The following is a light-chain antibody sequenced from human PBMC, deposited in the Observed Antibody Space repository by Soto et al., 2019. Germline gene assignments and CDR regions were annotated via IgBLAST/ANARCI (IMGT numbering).Light chain of an antibody. Sequence: DIQMTQSPSSVSASVGDRVTITCRASQGISSWVAWYQQKPGKAPNLLIYAASSLQSGVPSRFSGRGSGNEFTPTLSRLQPEDFGTYHCQPADTFPLPFRGGTKVEIK. J-gene: IGKJ4*01. CDR3: QPADTFPLP. CDR2: AAS. V-gene: IGKV1-12*01. CDR1: QGISSW.